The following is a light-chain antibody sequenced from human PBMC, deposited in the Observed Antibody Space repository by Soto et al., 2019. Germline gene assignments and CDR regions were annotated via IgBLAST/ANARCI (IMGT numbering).Light chain of an antibody. CDR1: FSNIGSNY. V-gene: IGLV1-47*02. CDR3: AAWDDSLRGWV. CDR2: TND. Sequence: QLVLTQPPSASGTPGQRVTISCSGRFSNIGSNYVYWYQQLPGTAPKLLIFTNDQRTSGVPGRFSGSKSGTSASLAISGLRSEDEADYYCAAWDDSLRGWVFGGGTKVTVL. J-gene: IGLJ3*02.